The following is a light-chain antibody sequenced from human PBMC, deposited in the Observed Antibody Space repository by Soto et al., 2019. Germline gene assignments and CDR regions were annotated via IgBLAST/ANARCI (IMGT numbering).Light chain of an antibody. CDR2: GAS. V-gene: IGKV3-20*01. J-gene: IGKJ5*01. CDR1: QSVISRY. Sequence: EIVLTQSPGTLSLSPGERATLSCRASQSVISRYLAWYQQKPGQAPRLLMSGASTRAAGIPDRFSGDGSGTDFTLTISRLEPEDFAVYYCQQYGTSAITFGQVTRLEI. CDR3: QQYGTSAIT.